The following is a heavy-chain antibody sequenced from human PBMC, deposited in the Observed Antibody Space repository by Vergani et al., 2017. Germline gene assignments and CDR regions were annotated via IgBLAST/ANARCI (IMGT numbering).Heavy chain of an antibody. CDR3: ARSLSGVPAAISFDY. D-gene: IGHD2-2*01. CDR2: INSDGSST. J-gene: IGHJ4*02. V-gene: IGHV3-74*01. Sequence: EVQLVESGGGLVQPGGSLRLSCAASGFTFSSYWMHWVRQAPGKGLVWVSRINSDGSSTSYADSVKGRFTISRDNAKNTLYLQMNSLRAEDTAVYYCARSLSGVPAAISFDYWGQGTLVTVSS. CDR1: GFTFSSYW.